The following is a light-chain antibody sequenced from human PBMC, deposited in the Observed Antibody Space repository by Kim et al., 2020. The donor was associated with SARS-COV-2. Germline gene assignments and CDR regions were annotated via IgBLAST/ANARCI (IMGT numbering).Light chain of an antibody. Sequence: LSASGGARITITCRASQNINNVLAWYQKKPGRAPKLLIYGASSLQSGVPTRFTGRGSGTEFSLTISSLQPDDFATYYCQQYFSLSTFGQGTKLEI. V-gene: IGKV1-5*03. J-gene: IGKJ2*01. CDR3: QQYFSLST. CDR1: QNINNV. CDR2: GAS.